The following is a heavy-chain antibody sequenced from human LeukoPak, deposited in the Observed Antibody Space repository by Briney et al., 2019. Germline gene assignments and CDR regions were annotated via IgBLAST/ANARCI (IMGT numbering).Heavy chain of an antibody. CDR1: GYIFTELS. V-gene: IGHV1-24*01. CDR2: FNPEDGET. Sequence: ASVKVSCKVSGYIFTELSMHWVRQAPGKGLEWMGGFNPEDGETFYAQKFQGRVTMTEDTSTDTAYMELSSLSYEDTAVYYCARDLDYWGQGTLVTVSS. CDR3: ARDLDY. J-gene: IGHJ4*02.